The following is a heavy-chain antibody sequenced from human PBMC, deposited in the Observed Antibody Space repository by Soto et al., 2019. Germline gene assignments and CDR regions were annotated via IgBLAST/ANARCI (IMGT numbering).Heavy chain of an antibody. CDR3: ASVISSRDEYFDY. CDR2: ISHTGTT. V-gene: IGHV4-4*02. Sequence: SETLSLTCAVSGDSISGSQWWSWVRLPPGKGLEWIGEISHTGTTNYNPSLKSRVTMSVDKPKNQFSLNLTSVTAADTAVYYCASVISSRDEYFDYWGKGTVVIASS. D-gene: IGHD2-2*01. CDR1: GDSISGSQW. J-gene: IGHJ4*02.